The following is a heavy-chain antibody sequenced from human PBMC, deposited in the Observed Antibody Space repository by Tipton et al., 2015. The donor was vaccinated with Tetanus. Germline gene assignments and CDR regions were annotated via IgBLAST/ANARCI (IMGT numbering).Heavy chain of an antibody. CDR1: GSSISRSGYY. CDR3: ARANNDYPKKGPFDY. V-gene: IGHV4-61*08. Sequence: GLMKPSETLSLTCTVSGSSISRSGYYWTWIRQPPGKEPEWVGYVYHSGATNYHPSLKSRLAISADTSKNQFSLNLRSVITADTAVYYCARANNDYPKKGPFDYWGQGILVIVSS. D-gene: IGHD5-12*01. CDR2: VYHSGAT. J-gene: IGHJ4*02.